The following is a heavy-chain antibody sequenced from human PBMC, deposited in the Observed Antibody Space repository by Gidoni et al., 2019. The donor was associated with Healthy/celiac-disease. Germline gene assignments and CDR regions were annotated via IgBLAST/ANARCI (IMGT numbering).Heavy chain of an antibody. CDR2: IRSKAYGGTT. V-gene: IGHV3-49*05. CDR1: GFTFGDYA. Sequence: EVQLVESGGGLVKPGRSLRLSCIASGFTFGDYATIWFRQAPGKGLEWVGFIRSKAYGGTTEYAASVKGRFTISRDDSKSIAYLQMNNLKTEDTAMYYCSRFLGYCSSTTCPTNYYYGLDVWGQGTTVTVSS. D-gene: IGHD2-2*01. CDR3: SRFLGYCSSTTCPTNYYYGLDV. J-gene: IGHJ6*02.